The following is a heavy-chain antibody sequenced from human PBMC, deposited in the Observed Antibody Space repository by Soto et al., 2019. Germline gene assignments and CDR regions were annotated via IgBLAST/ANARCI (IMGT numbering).Heavy chain of an antibody. CDR3: TTEYSSSSWNWFDP. CDR1: ECKFGAAL. V-gene: IGHV3-15*01. J-gene: IGHJ5*02. D-gene: IGHD6-6*01. Sequence: VGSMLLSCTSAECKFGAALVSWVRQAPGKGLEWVGRIKSKTDGGTTDYAAPVKGRFTISRDDSKNTLYLQMNSLKTEDTAVYYCTTEYSSSSWNWFDPWGQGTLVTVSA. CDR2: IKSKTDGGTT.